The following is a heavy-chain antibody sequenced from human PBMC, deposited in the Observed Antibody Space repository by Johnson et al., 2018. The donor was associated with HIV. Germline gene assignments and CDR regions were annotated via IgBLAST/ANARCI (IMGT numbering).Heavy chain of an antibody. J-gene: IGHJ3*02. Sequence: VQLVESGGGLVQPGGSLRLSCAASGFTFSSYWMSWVRQAPGKGLEWVANIKQDGSEKYYVDSVKGRFTISRDNSKNTLYLQMNSLRAEDTAVYYCAKDLRAGVAGDAFDIWGQGTMVTVSS. V-gene: IGHV3-7*05. CDR1: GFTFSSYW. D-gene: IGHD2-15*01. CDR2: IKQDGSEK. CDR3: AKDLRAGVAGDAFDI.